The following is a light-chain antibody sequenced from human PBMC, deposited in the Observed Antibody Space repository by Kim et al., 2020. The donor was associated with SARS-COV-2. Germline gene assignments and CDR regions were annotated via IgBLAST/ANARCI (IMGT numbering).Light chain of an antibody. J-gene: IGLJ2*01. V-gene: IGLV2-23*02. CDR3: CSYTSTVV. CDR2: EVS. Sequence: SPGQSITISCTGNSSDVGSYNLVSWYQQHPGKAPKLMIYEVSKRPSGVSTRFSGSKSGNTASLTISGLQAEDEADYYCCSYTSTVVFGGGTQLTVL. CDR1: SSDVGSYNL.